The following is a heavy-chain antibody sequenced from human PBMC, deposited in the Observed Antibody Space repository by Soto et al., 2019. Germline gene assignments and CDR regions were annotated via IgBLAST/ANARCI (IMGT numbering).Heavy chain of an antibody. D-gene: IGHD3-16*02. V-gene: IGHV6-1*01. CDR1: GDSVSSKNAA. Sequence: QTLSLTCAISGDSVSSKNAAWNWIRQSPPRGLEWLGGTYYRSKWYDGYAVSVKSRITINRDTSKNQFSLQLNSLTPEDTAVYYCARSGPGGYIDYWGQGTLVTVSS. CDR2: TYYRSKWYD. J-gene: IGHJ4*02. CDR3: ARSGPGGYIDY.